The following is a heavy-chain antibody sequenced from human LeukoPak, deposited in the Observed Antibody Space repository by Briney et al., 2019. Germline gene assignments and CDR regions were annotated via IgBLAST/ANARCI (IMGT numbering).Heavy chain of an antibody. D-gene: IGHD6-13*01. CDR1: GASISSTTYY. CDR2: IYYSGST. Sequence: KPSETLSLTCTVSGASISSTTYYWGWIRQPPRKGLEWIASIYYSGSTYYNPSLKSRVTISVDTSKNQFSLKLSSVTAADTAVYYCARDPHSSSWGSIDYWGQGTLVTVSS. CDR3: ARDPHSSSWGSIDY. V-gene: IGHV4-39*02. J-gene: IGHJ4*02.